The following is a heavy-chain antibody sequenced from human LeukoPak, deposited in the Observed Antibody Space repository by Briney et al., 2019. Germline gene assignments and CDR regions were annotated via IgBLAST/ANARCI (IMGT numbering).Heavy chain of an antibody. J-gene: IGHJ4*02. CDR1: GYSISSGYY. CDR2: IYHSGST. D-gene: IGHD2-15*01. Sequence: PSETLSLTCTVSGYSISSGYYWGWIRQPPGKGLEWIGSIYHSGSTYYNPSLKSRVTMSVDTSKNQFSLKLSSVTAADTAVYYCARSAFEYCSGGSCYQDYWGQGTLVTVSS. V-gene: IGHV4-38-2*02. CDR3: ARSAFEYCSGGSCYQDY.